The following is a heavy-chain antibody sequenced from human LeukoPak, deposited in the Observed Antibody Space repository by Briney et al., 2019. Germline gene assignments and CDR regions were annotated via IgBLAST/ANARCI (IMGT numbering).Heavy chain of an antibody. CDR2: ISSSSSYI. V-gene: IGHV3-21*01. J-gene: IGHJ4*02. CDR3: ASGSTVTGVDY. CDR1: GFTFSSYS. D-gene: IGHD4-17*01. Sequence: GGSLRPSCAASGFTFSSYSMNWVRQAPGKGLEWVSSISSSSSYIYYADSVKGRFTISRDNAKNSLYLQMNSLRAEDTAVYYCASGSTVTGVDYWGQGTLVTVSS.